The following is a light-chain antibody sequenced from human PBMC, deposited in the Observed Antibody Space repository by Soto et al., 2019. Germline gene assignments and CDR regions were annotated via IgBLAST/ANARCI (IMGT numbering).Light chain of an antibody. CDR1: SVHSSYA. CDR2: LNSDGSH. Sequence: QPVLTQSPSASASLGASVKLTCTLSSVHSSYAIAWHQQQPEKGPRYLMKLNSDGSHSKGDGIPDRFSGSSSGAERYLTISSLQSEDEADYYCQTWGTGIRGVFGGGTKVTVL. CDR3: QTWGTGIRGV. V-gene: IGLV4-69*01. J-gene: IGLJ3*02.